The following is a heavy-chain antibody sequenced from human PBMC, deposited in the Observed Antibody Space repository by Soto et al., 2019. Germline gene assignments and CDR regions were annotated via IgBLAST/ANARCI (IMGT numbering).Heavy chain of an antibody. Sequence: QVQLVQSGAEVKKPGSSVKVSCKASGGTFSSYAISWVRQAPGQGLEWMGGIIPIFGTANYAQKFQGRVTITADESTSTAYMELSSLRSEDTAEYYCARYGSAAILNYYYYYGMDVWGQGTTVTVSS. CDR3: ARYGSAAILNYYYYYGMDV. CDR1: GGTFSSYA. CDR2: IIPIFGTA. J-gene: IGHJ6*02. V-gene: IGHV1-69*01. D-gene: IGHD2-2*01.